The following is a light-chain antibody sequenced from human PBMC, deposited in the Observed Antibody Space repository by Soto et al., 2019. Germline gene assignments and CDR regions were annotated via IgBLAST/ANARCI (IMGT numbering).Light chain of an antibody. Sequence: SYELTQPPSVSGAPGKTARITCGGNNIGSKSVHWYQQKPGQAPVLVIYYDSDRPSGIPERFSGSNSGNTATLTISRVEAGDEADYYCQVWDSSSDHRGVFGRGTKLTVL. J-gene: IGLJ2*01. V-gene: IGLV3-21*04. CDR3: QVWDSSSDHRGV. CDR1: NIGSKS. CDR2: YDS.